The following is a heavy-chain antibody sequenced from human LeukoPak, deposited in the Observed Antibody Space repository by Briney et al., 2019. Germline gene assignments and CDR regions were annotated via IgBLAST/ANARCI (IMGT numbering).Heavy chain of an antibody. CDR2: IYSGGST. D-gene: IGHD2-21*01. Sequence: GGSLRLSCAASGFIVSSNYMSWVRQAPGKGLEWVSVIYSGGSTYHADSVKGRFTISRDNSMNTLFLQMNSLRAEDTAVYYCAKDVTIPYFDYWGHGTLVTVSS. CDR1: GFIVSSNY. J-gene: IGHJ4*01. V-gene: IGHV3-53*05. CDR3: AKDVTIPYFDY.